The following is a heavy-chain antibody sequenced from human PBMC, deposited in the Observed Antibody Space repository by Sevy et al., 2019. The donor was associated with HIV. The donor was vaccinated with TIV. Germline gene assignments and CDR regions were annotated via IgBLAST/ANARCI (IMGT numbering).Heavy chain of an antibody. Sequence: ASVKVSCKASGGNLHNYGINWVRQVPGQGLEWMGGIIPIFRTSTYAQNFRGRITFAADEATSTFYLEMSSLRADDTAVYYCSRDRGPAAISDAFDIWGQGTMVTVSS. CDR1: GGNLHNYG. J-gene: IGHJ3*02. V-gene: IGHV1-69*13. D-gene: IGHD2-2*02. CDR3: SRDRGPAAISDAFDI. CDR2: IIPIFRTS.